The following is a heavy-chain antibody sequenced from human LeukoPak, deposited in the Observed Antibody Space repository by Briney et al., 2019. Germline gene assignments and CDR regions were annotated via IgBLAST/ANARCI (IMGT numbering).Heavy chain of an antibody. Sequence: SETLSLTCAVYGGPFSDYYWTWIRQPPGKGLEWIGEINHSGSTNYIPSLKSRVTISVDTSKNQFSLRLYSVTAADTAVYYCARGKWLGSYHSMDVWGKGTTVTVS. V-gene: IGHV4-34*01. D-gene: IGHD6-19*01. CDR2: INHSGST. J-gene: IGHJ6*03. CDR3: ARGKWLGSYHSMDV. CDR1: GGPFSDYY.